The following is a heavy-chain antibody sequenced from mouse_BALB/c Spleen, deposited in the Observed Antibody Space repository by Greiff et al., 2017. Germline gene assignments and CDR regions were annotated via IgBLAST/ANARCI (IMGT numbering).Heavy chain of an antibody. CDR3: ARWALTAMDY. V-gene: IGHV14-3*02. Sequence: EVKLQESGAELVKPGASVKLSCTASGFNIKDTYMHWVKQRPEQGLEWIGRIDPANGNTKYDPKFQGKATITADTSSNTAYLQLSSLTSEDTAVYYCARWALTAMDYWGQGTSVTVSS. CDR1: GFNIKDTY. CDR2: IDPANGNT. J-gene: IGHJ4*01. D-gene: IGHD1-3*01.